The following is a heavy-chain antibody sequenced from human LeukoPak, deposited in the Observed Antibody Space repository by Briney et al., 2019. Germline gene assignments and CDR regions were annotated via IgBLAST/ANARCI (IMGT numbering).Heavy chain of an antibody. Sequence: GGSLRLSCAASGFTFSSYAMRWVRQAAGKGLEWASGISSSGESTYYEDSVKGRFTISRDNSKNTLYLQMNSLRAEDTAVYYCAKATVGTTGGSFDYWGQGTLVTVSS. CDR2: ISSSGEST. V-gene: IGHV3-23*01. CDR1: GFTFSSYA. D-gene: IGHD1-26*01. CDR3: AKATVGTTGGSFDY. J-gene: IGHJ4*02.